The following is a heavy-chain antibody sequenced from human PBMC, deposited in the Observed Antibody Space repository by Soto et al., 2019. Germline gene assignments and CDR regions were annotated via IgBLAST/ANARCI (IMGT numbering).Heavy chain of an antibody. CDR3: ARAPSRALDY. V-gene: IGHV3-48*02. J-gene: IGHJ4*02. D-gene: IGHD2-2*01. Sequence: GGSLRLSCSAAGVTFSIYTLHLVRQAPGKGLEWISYISSSSRTIYYADSVKGRFTISRDNAQSSLYLQMTSLRDEDTAVYYCARAPSRALDYWGQGTLVTVSS. CDR1: GVTFSIYT. CDR2: ISSSSRTI.